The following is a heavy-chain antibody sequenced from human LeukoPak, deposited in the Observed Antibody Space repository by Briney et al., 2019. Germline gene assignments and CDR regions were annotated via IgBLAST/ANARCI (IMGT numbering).Heavy chain of an antibody. J-gene: IGHJ3*01. CDR1: GFSVSTSGVG. Sequence: ESGPTLVKPTQTLTLTCTFSGFSVSTSGVGVGWIRQPPGKALEWLALLYLDDSKPYNPSLRDRLTITQDTSKNQVVLTMTNMDPADTARYFCAYRRYSTSSFGSFDVWGQGTVVTVSS. D-gene: IGHD6-6*01. V-gene: IGHV2-5*02. CDR3: AYRRYSTSSFGSFDV. CDR2: LYLDDSK.